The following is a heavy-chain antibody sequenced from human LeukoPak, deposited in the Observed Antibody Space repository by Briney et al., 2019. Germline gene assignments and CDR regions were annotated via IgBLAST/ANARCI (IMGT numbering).Heavy chain of an antibody. D-gene: IGHD3-9*01. Sequence: SVKVSCKASGGTFSSYAISWVRQAPGQGLGWMGRIIPILGIANYAQKFQGRVTITADKSTSTAYMELSSLRSEDTAVYYCAILPGGLVIIDYWGQGTLVTVSS. CDR1: GGTFSSYA. CDR3: AILPGGLVIIDY. V-gene: IGHV1-69*04. J-gene: IGHJ4*02. CDR2: IIPILGIA.